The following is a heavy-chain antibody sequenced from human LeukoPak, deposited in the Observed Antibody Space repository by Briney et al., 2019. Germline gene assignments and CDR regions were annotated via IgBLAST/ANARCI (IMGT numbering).Heavy chain of an antibody. D-gene: IGHD6-13*01. CDR3: ARCRQQLDPYYYSYDMDV. V-gene: IGHV4-59*01. J-gene: IGHJ6*02. CDR1: GGSISSNY. CDR2: IHYSGST. Sequence: KSSETLSLTCTASGGSISSNYWSWIRQPPGKGLEWIGYIHYSGSTNYNPSLKSRVTISVDKSKNQFSLKLSSVTAAVTAVYYCARCRQQLDPYYYSYDMDVWGQGTTVTVSS.